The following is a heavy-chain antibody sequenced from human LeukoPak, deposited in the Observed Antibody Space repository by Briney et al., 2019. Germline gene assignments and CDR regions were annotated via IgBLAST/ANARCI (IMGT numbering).Heavy chain of an antibody. J-gene: IGHJ4*02. Sequence: GASVKVSCKASGYTFTGYYMHWVRQAPGQGLEWMGWMNPNSGNTGYAQKFQGRVTMTRNTSISTAYMELSSLRSEDTAVYDCARVRSYYDSSGYYTTLEYWGQGTLVTVSS. V-gene: IGHV1-8*02. CDR3: ARVRSYYDSSGYYTTLEY. CDR1: GYTFTGYY. D-gene: IGHD3-22*01. CDR2: MNPNSGNT.